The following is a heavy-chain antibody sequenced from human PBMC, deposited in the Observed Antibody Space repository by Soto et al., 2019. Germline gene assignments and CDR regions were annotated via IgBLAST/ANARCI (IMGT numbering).Heavy chain of an antibody. Sequence: GGSLRLSCAASGFTFSSYAMHWVRQAPGKGLEWVAVISYDGSNKYYADSVKGRFTISRDNSKNTLYLQMNSLRAEDTAVYYCARDRSMFRGTHYYGMDVWGQGTTVTVSS. CDR1: GFTFSSYA. V-gene: IGHV3-30-3*01. CDR3: ARDRSMFRGTHYYGMDV. J-gene: IGHJ6*02. CDR2: ISYDGSNK. D-gene: IGHD3-10*02.